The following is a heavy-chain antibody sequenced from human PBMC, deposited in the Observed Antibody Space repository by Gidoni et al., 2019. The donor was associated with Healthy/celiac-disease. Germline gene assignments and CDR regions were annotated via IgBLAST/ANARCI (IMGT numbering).Heavy chain of an antibody. CDR1: GFTVSSYG. Sequence: QVQLVESGGGVVQPGRSLRLSCSASGFTVSSYGMHWVRQAQGKGLEWVAVISYDGSNKYYADSVKGRFTISIDNSKNTLYLQMNSLRAEDTAVYYCAKDSLYDSSGYLDYWGQGTLVTVSS. J-gene: IGHJ4*02. CDR3: AKDSLYDSSGYLDY. V-gene: IGHV3-30*18. D-gene: IGHD3-22*01. CDR2: ISYDGSNK.